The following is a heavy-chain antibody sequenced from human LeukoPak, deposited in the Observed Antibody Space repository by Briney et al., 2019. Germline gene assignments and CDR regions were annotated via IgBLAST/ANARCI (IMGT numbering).Heavy chain of an antibody. Sequence: GGSLRLSCAASGFTFNTYTMNWVRQAPGKGLEWVSYISSSGSTIYYADSVKGRFTISRDNAKNSLYLQMNSLRAEDTAVYYCARSRILTGPGIWGQGTMVTVSS. CDR1: GFTFNTYT. V-gene: IGHV3-48*04. CDR3: ARSRILTGPGI. D-gene: IGHD3-9*01. CDR2: ISSSGSTI. J-gene: IGHJ3*02.